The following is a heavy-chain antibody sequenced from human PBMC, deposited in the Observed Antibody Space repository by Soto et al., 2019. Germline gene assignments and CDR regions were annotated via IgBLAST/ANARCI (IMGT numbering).Heavy chain of an antibody. V-gene: IGHV3-30*18. J-gene: IGHJ6*02. D-gene: IGHD6-19*01. CDR3: AKDGGSGWFMDV. CDR2: ISYDGSNK. CDR1: GFTFSSYG. Sequence: ESGGGVVQPGRSLRLSCAASGFTFSSYGMHWVRQAPGKGLEWVAVISYDGSNKYYADSVKGRFTISRDNSKNTLYLQMNSLRAEDTAVYYCAKDGGSGWFMDVWGQGTTVTVSS.